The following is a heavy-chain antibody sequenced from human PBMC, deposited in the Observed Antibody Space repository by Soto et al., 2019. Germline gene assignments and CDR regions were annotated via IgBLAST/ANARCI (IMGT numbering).Heavy chain of an antibody. Sequence: QVQLVESGGGVVQPGTSLRLSCAASGFTFSSYGMHWVRQAPGKGLEWVAVISYDGSNKYYADSVKGRFTIYRDNSKNTLYLQMNSLRAEDKAVFYCASDFWRGHTQARGVYWGQGTLVTGSS. CDR3: ASDFWRGHTQARGVY. D-gene: IGHD3-3*01. V-gene: IGHV3-30*03. J-gene: IGHJ4*02. CDR1: GFTFSSYG. CDR2: ISYDGSNK.